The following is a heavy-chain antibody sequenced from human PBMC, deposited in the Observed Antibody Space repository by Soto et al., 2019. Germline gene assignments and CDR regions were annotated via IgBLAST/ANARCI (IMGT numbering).Heavy chain of an antibody. J-gene: IGHJ5*02. CDR3: ARDTYCFGSSSDGLDT. V-gene: IGHV4-4*02. CDR2: IYHNGST. D-gene: IGHD3-22*01. CDR1: VGSISSNSW. Sequence: SETLSLTCVVSVGSISSNSWWSWVRQPPGKGLEWIGEIYHNGSTNYKSSLKSRVIIKLDKSKNQFSLKMISVTAADTVLYYCARDTYCFGSSSDGLDTWGPGTLVTVSS.